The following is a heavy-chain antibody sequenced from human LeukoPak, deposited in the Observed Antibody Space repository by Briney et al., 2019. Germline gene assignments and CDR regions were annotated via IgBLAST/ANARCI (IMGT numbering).Heavy chain of an antibody. CDR3: ARRRRITIFGVVITPFDY. CDR2: IYYSGST. J-gene: IGHJ4*02. V-gene: IGHV4-39*07. Sequence: PSETLSLTCTVSGGSISSSSYYWGWIRQPPGKGLEWIGSIYYSGSTYYNPSLKSRVTISVDTSKNQFSLKLSSVTAADTAVYYCARRRRITIFGVVITPFDYWGQGTLVTVSS. CDR1: GGSISSSSYY. D-gene: IGHD3-3*01.